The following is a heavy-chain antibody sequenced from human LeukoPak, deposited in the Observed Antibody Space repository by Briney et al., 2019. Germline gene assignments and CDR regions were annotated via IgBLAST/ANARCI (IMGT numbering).Heavy chain of an antibody. CDR3: ARETRRGDAFDI. CDR2: ISSNGGST. Sequence: RGSLRLSCAASGFTFSNYAMHWVRQAPGKRLEYVSAISSNGGSTYYANSVKGRFTISRDKSKNTVYLKMGSLRAEDMAVYYCARETRRGDAFDIWGQGTMVTVSS. CDR1: GFTFSNYA. V-gene: IGHV3-64*01. D-gene: IGHD3-16*01. J-gene: IGHJ3*02.